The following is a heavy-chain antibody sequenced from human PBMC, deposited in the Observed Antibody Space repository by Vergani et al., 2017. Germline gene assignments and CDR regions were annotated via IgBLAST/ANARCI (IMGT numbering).Heavy chain of an antibody. CDR3: ASSPSPIAAAGTFY. D-gene: IGHD6-13*01. CDR2: ISSSSSTI. Sequence: EVQLVESGGGLVQPGGSLRLSCAASGFTFSSYSMNWVRQAPGKGLEWVSSISSSSSTIYYADSVKGRFTIARDNAKNSLYLQMNSLRAEDTAVYYCASSPSPIAAAGTFYWGQGTLVTVSS. J-gene: IGHJ4*02. CDR1: GFTFSSYS. V-gene: IGHV3-48*04.